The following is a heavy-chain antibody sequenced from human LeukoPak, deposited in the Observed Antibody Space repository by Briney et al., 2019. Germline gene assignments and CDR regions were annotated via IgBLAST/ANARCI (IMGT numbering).Heavy chain of an antibody. CDR3: ARSTDGSAHFDY. D-gene: IGHD1-1*01. V-gene: IGHV3-64*01. CDR1: QFKFDTYG. CDR2: INSDGLST. Sequence: PGGSLRLSCSASQFKFDTYGMHWVRQTPGKGLEYVSGINSDGLSTFYANSVKGRFTISRDNAKNTLYLQMGSLKTEDMAVYYCARSTDGSAHFDYWGERTVVTVFS. J-gene: IGHJ4*02.